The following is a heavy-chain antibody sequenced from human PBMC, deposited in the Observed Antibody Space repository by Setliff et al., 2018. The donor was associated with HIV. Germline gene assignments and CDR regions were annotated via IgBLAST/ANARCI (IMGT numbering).Heavy chain of an antibody. J-gene: IGHJ4*02. D-gene: IGHD2-2*01. CDR3: ARGYCSSTSCYGIYYFDN. Sequence: ASVKVSCKISGYTLTELSIHWVRQAPGKGLEWMANFDPEDGETFYAQKFQGRLTMTEDTSTDTAYMELRSLRSDDTAVYYCARGYCSSTSCYGIYYFDNWGQGTVVTVSS. CDR1: GYTLTELS. V-gene: IGHV1-24*01. CDR2: FDPEDGET.